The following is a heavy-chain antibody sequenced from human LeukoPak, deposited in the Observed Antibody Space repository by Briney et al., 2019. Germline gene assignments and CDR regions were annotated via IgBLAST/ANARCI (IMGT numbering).Heavy chain of an antibody. V-gene: IGHV4-39*01. D-gene: IGHD6-13*01. Sequence: SETLSLTCTVSGGSISSSSYYWGWIRQPPGKGLEWIGSIYYSGSTYYNPSLKSRVTISVDTSKNQFFLKLSSVTAADTAVYYCARHGIAAADYWGQGTLVTVSS. CDR2: IYYSGST. J-gene: IGHJ4*02. CDR1: GGSISSSSYY. CDR3: ARHGIAAADY.